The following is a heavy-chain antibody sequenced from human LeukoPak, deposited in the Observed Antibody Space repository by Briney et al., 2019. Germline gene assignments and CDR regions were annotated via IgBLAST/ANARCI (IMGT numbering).Heavy chain of an antibody. V-gene: IGHV4-59*01. CDR2: IFYSGST. CDR1: GGSIRNYY. CDR3: ARRSGYSSGEDY. Sequence: PSETLSLTCSVSGGSIRNYYWTWIRQPPGKGLEWIGYIFYSGSTNYNPSLKSRVTISLDTSKNHFSLKLNSVTAADTAVYYCARRSGYSSGEDYWGQGTLVTVSS. D-gene: IGHD6-19*01. J-gene: IGHJ4*02.